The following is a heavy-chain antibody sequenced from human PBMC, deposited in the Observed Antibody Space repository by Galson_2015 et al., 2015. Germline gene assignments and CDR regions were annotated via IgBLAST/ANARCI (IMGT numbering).Heavy chain of an antibody. J-gene: IGHJ6*02. Sequence: SLRLPCAPSGFTFRSYGLPWVRQAPGNGLEWVAVISHDRSNNYYADSVKGRFPIARDNSKNTLYLQMNSLRAEDAAAYYCAKAGGTQGDYYYYYGMDVWGQGTTVTVSS. CDR1: GFTFRSYG. V-gene: IGHV3-30*18. CDR3: AKAGGTQGDYYYYYGMDV. D-gene: IGHD3-16*01. CDR2: ISHDRSNN.